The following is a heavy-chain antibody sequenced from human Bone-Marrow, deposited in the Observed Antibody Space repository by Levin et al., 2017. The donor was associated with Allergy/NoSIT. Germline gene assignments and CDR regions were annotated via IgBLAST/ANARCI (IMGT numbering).Heavy chain of an antibody. D-gene: IGHD6-19*01. V-gene: IGHV3-30-3*01. J-gene: IGHJ3*02. Sequence: LSLTCAASGFTFSSYAMHWVRQAPGKGLEWVAVISYDGSNKYYADSVKGRFTISRDNSKNTLYLQMNSLRAEDTAVYYCARDDDSSGWSYDAFDIWGQGTMVTVSS. CDR1: GFTFSSYA. CDR2: ISYDGSNK. CDR3: ARDDDSSGWSYDAFDI.